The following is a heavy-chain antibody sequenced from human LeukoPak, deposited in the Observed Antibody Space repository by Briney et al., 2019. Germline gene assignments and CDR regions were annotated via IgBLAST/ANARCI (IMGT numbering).Heavy chain of an antibody. CDR3: ARDHGDYYYHCGMDV. J-gene: IGHJ6*02. CDR2: IHYSGST. V-gene: IGHV4-59*01. Sequence: SETLSLTCTVSGGSISSYSWSWIRQPPGKGLEWIGYIHYSGSTNYNPSLKSRVTISVDTSKNQFSLKVSSVTAADTAVYYCARDHGDYYYHCGMDVWGQGTTVTVSS. CDR1: GGSISSYS. D-gene: IGHD4-17*01.